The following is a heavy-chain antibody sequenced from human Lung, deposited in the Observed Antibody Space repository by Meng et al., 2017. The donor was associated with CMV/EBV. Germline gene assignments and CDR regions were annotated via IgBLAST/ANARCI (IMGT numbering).Heavy chain of an antibody. Sequence: QITLKVSGPTLVQPTQTLTLTCTFSGFSLSTSEVGVGWIRQPPGKALEWLAVIYWDDDKRYSPSLKSRLTITKDTSKNQVVLTLTNMDPVDTATYYCALFTRSWFDPWGQGTLVTVSS. CDR3: ALFTRSWFDP. D-gene: IGHD2-2*01. V-gene: IGHV2-5*02. CDR1: GFSLSTSEVG. J-gene: IGHJ5*02. CDR2: IYWDDDK.